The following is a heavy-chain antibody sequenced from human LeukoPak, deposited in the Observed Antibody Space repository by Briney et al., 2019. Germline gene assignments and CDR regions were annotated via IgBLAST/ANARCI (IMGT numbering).Heavy chain of an antibody. J-gene: IGHJ4*02. D-gene: IGHD4-23*01. V-gene: IGHV4-4*02. CDR2: IYHNGAT. CDR1: GGSISSSSSIC. CDR3: ARNGGNSDYDY. Sequence: SETLSLTCAVSGGSISSSSSICWTWVRQPPGEGLEWIGEIYHNGATNYNPSLKSRVTMLLDKSKNQFFLKLNSVTAADTAVYYCARNGGNSDYDYWGQGALVTVSA.